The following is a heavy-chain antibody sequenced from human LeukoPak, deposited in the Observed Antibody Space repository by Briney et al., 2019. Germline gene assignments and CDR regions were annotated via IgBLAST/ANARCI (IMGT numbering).Heavy chain of an antibody. D-gene: IGHD3-9*01. Sequence: SETLSLTCAVYGGSFSGYYWSWIRQPPGKGLEWIGEINHNGSTNYNPSFKSRVTISVDTSKNQFSLKLSSVTAADTAVYYCARFNVYYDILTGYYPPYYYYGMDVWGQGTTVTVSS. CDR1: GGSFSGYY. J-gene: IGHJ6*02. V-gene: IGHV4-34*01. CDR3: ARFNVYYDILTGYYPPYYYYGMDV. CDR2: INHNGST.